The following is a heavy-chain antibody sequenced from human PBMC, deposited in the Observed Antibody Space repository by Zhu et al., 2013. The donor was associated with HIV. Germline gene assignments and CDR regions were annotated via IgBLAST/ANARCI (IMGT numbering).Heavy chain of an antibody. CDR2: IIPIFGTA. J-gene: IGHJ6*02. CDR1: GGTFSSYA. V-gene: IGHV1-69*01. CDR3: AREKTTVTTFYYYGMDV. Sequence: QVQLVQSGAEVKKPGSSVKVSCKASGGTFSSYAISWVRQAPGQGLEWMGGIIPIFGTANYAQKFQGRVTITADESTSTAYMELSSLRSEDTAVYYCAREKTTVTTFYYYGMDVWGQGTTVTVSS. D-gene: IGHD4-17*01.